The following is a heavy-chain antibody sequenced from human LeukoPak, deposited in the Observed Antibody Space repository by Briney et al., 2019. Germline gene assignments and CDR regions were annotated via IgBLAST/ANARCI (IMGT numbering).Heavy chain of an antibody. D-gene: IGHD6-6*01. J-gene: IGHJ4*02. CDR3: AGHVGGSSKLDS. CDR1: GGSISSYY. Sequence: SETLSLTCTVSGGSISSYYWSWIRQPPGKGLEWIGYIYYSGSTNYNPSLKSRVTISVDTSKNQFSLKLSSVTAADTAVYYCAGHVGGSSKLDSWGPGTLVFVSS. CDR2: IYYSGST. V-gene: IGHV4-59*08.